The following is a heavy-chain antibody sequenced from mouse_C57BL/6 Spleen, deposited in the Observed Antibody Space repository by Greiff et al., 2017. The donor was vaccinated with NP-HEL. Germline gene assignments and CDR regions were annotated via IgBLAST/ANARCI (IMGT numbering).Heavy chain of an antibody. J-gene: IGHJ3*01. CDR2: IDPSDSYT. CDR3: ARGTGWFAY. Sequence: QVQLQQPGAELVKPGASVKLSCKASGYTFTSYWMQWVKQRPGQGLEWIGEIDPSDSYTTYNQKFKGKATLTVDTSSSTAYMQLSSLTSEDSAVYYCARGTGWFAYWGQGTLVTVSA. V-gene: IGHV1-50*01. D-gene: IGHD4-1*01. CDR1: GYTFTSYW.